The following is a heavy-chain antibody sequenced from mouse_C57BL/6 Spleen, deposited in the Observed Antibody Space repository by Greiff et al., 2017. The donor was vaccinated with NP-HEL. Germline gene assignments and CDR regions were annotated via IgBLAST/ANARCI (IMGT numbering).Heavy chain of an antibody. Sequence: VQLQQSGAELVKPGASVKMSCKASGYTFTSYWITWVKQRPGQGLEWIGDIYPGSGSTNYNEKFKSKATLTVDTSSSTAYMQLSSLTSEDSAVYYCARNRYYYGSKGGRRYYAMDYWGQGTSVTVSS. CDR1: GYTFTSYW. J-gene: IGHJ4*01. D-gene: IGHD1-1*01. V-gene: IGHV1-55*01. CDR2: IYPGSGST. CDR3: ARNRYYYGSKGGRRYYAMDY.